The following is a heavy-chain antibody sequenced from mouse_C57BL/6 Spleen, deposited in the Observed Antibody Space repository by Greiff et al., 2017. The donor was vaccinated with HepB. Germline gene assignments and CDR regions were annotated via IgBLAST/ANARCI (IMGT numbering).Heavy chain of an antibody. V-gene: IGHV1-69*01. CDR2: IDPSDSYT. J-gene: IGHJ3*01. CDR1: GYTFTSYW. D-gene: IGHD2-3*01. CDR3: ASDGYYRFAY. Sequence: VQLQQPGAELVMPGASVKLSCKASGYTFTSYWMHWVKQRPGQGLEWIGEIDPSDSYTNYNQKFKGKSTLTVDKSSSTAYMQLSSLTSEDSAVYYCASDGYYRFAYWGQGTLVTVSA.